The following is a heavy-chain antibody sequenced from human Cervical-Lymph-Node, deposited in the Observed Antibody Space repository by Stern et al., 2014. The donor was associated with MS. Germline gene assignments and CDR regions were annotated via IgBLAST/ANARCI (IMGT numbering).Heavy chain of an antibody. Sequence: QVQLVQSGAEVEQPGASVKVSCKASGYTFNDNYLHWVRQAPGQGLEWLGWIHPKAGGTKYVQTFQGRVTMTRDTSTSTVFMELNRLTSDDTAVYYCARGGYSSSYYRFDPWGQGTLVIVSS. V-gene: IGHV1-2*02. CDR1: GYTFNDNY. CDR2: IHPKAGGT. CDR3: ARGGYSSSYYRFDP. J-gene: IGHJ5*02. D-gene: IGHD6-13*01.